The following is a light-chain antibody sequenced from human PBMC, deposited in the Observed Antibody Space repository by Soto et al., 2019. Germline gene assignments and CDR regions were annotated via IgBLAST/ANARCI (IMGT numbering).Light chain of an antibody. V-gene: IGKV3-15*01. CDR2: GAS. Sequence: EKVMTQSPGSLSVSPGERAALSCRASQSVGSNLAWYQRKPGQAPRLLIYGASTRATGIPSRFSGSGSGTEFTLTISSLQSEEFAVYYCQQYYDWPWTFGQGTTVEIK. J-gene: IGKJ1*01. CDR1: QSVGSN. CDR3: QQYYDWPWT.